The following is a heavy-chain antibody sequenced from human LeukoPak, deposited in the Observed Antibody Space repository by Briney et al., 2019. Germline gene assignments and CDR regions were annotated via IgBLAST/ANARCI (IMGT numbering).Heavy chain of an antibody. Sequence: PGGSLRLSCAASGFTFSSCWMSWVRQAPGKGLEWVANIRQDGDTKYYVDSVKGRFTISRDNAMNSLYLQMNSLRAEDTAIYYCARSLPYGTTWYGRSDFWGQGTLVTVSS. CDR2: IRQDGDTK. CDR3: ARSLPYGTTWYGRSDF. D-gene: IGHD6-13*01. J-gene: IGHJ4*02. CDR1: GFTFSSCW. V-gene: IGHV3-7*03.